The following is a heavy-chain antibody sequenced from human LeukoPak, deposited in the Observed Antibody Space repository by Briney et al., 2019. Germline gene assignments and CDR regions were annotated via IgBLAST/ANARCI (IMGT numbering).Heavy chain of an antibody. CDR2: INPETGGT. CDR3: APGSMTYDY. V-gene: IGHV1-2*02. D-gene: IGHD3-10*01. CDR1: GYTFTHYS. Sequence: ASVKVSCKASGYTFTHYSMHWVRQAPGQGLEWMGWINPETGGTNYAQKFQGRVTMTSDTSITTAYLELSSLRSDDTAVYFCAPGSMTYDYWGQGTLVTVSS. J-gene: IGHJ4*02.